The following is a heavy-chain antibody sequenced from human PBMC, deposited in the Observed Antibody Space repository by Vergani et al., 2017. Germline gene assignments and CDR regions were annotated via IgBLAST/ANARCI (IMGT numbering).Heavy chain of an antibody. Sequence: QVQLQESGPGLVKPPGTLSLTCAVSGDSISSNNCWTWVRQPPGKGLEWIGVICHTEYNKYSPSLKSRVTVSVDESRNLFSLRLNSVTAADTAVYYCATIGYRRWGYYFDYWGQGILVTVSS. CDR3: ATIGYRRWGYYFDY. CDR1: GDSISSNNC. V-gene: IGHV4-4*03. CDR2: ICHTEYN. D-gene: IGHD2-2*02. J-gene: IGHJ4*02.